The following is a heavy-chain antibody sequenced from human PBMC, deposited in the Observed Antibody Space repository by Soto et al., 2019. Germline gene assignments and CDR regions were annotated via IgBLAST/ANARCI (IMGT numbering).Heavy chain of an antibody. CDR3: AKGGELYSSGWYEDYYYYYMDV. D-gene: IGHD6-19*01. CDR1: GFTFSSYA. Sequence: GGSLRLSCAASGFTFSSYAMSWVRQAPGKGLEWVSAISGSGGSTYYADSVKGRFTISKDNSKNTLYLQMNSLRAEDTAVYYCAKGGELYSSGWYEDYYYYYMDVWGKGTTVTVSS. V-gene: IGHV3-23*01. CDR2: ISGSGGST. J-gene: IGHJ6*03.